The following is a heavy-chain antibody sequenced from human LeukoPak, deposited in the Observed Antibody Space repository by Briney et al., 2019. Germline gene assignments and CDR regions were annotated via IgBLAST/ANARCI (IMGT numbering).Heavy chain of an antibody. CDR3: ARREGGYCSGGSCYNFGY. J-gene: IGHJ4*02. Sequence: SETLSLTCTVSGGSISSYYWSWIRQPAGKGLEWIGRIYTSGSTNYNPSLKSRVTMSVDTFKNQFSLKLSSVTAADTAVYYCARREGGYCSGGSCYNFGYWGQGALVTVSS. CDR2: IYTSGST. D-gene: IGHD2-15*01. V-gene: IGHV4-4*07. CDR1: GGSISSYY.